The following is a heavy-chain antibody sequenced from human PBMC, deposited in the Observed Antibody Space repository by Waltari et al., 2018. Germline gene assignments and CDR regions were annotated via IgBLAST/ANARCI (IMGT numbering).Heavy chain of an antibody. CDR1: GASINTQNFY. J-gene: IGHJ6*03. D-gene: IGHD6-6*01. CDR3: ARIGSSPYYYYYYMDV. CDR2: IYYNGIT. V-gene: IGHV4-39*01. Sequence: QLQLQESGPGLVKSPQPLSLSCTVPGASINTQNFYWGWIRHPPGKGLPWIGSIYYNGITFYNPSLKSRVTISVDTSQNQFSLKLSSLTAADTAVYYCARIGSSPYYYYYYMDVWGKGTTVTVSS.